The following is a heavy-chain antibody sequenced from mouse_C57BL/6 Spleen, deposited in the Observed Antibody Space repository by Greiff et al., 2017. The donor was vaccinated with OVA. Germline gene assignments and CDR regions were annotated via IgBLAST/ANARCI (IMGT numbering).Heavy chain of an antibody. Sequence: VHVKQSVAELVRPGASVKLSCTASGFNIKNTYMHWVKQRPEQGLEWIGRIDPANGNTKYAPKFQGKATITADTSSNTAYLQLSSLTSEDTAIYYCARITTVEGYAMDYWGQGTSVTVSS. CDR1: GFNIKNTY. V-gene: IGHV14-3*01. J-gene: IGHJ4*01. CDR2: IDPANGNT. D-gene: IGHD1-1*01. CDR3: ARITTVEGYAMDY.